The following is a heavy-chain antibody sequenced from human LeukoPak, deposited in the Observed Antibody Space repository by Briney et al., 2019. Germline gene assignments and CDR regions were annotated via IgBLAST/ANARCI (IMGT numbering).Heavy chain of an antibody. CDR1: GFTFSSCA. V-gene: IGHV3-30-3*01. CDR2: ISYDGSNK. Sequence: PGRSLRLSCAASGFTFSSCAMHWVRQAPGKGLEWVAVISYDGSNKYYADSVKGRFIISRDNSKNTLYLQMNSLRVEDTAVYYCARNCSSTSCYRYWDQGTLVTVSS. CDR3: ARNCSSTSCYRY. D-gene: IGHD2-2*01. J-gene: IGHJ4*02.